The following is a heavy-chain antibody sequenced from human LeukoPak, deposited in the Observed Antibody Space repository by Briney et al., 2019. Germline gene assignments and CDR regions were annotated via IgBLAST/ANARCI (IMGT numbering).Heavy chain of an antibody. Sequence: GGSLRLSCAASGFTFSSAWMSWVRQAPGEGLEWVGRIKSRTDGGATDYAAPVEGRFTISRDDSENTLYLQMDSLKTEDTAVYYCSTSQGVVVIYYYGMDVWGQGTTVTVSS. CDR2: IKSRTDGGAT. CDR3: STSQGVVVIYYYGMDV. J-gene: IGHJ6*02. D-gene: IGHD3-22*01. V-gene: IGHV3-15*01. CDR1: GFTFSSAW.